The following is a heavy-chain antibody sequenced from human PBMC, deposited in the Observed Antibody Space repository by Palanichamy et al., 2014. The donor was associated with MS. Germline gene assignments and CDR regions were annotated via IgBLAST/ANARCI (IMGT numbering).Heavy chain of an antibody. CDR1: GFTFSSYW. CDR2: IKQDGSEK. J-gene: IGHJ4*02. CDR3: ARVRYGGNSGPFAY. D-gene: IGHD4-23*01. Sequence: EVQLVESGGGLVQPGGSLRLSCAASGFTFSSYWMSWVRQAPGKGLEWVANIKQDGSEKYYVDSVKGRFTISRDNAKNSLYLQMNSLRAEDTAVYYCARVRYGGNSGPFAYWGQGTLVTVSS. V-gene: IGHV3-7*01.